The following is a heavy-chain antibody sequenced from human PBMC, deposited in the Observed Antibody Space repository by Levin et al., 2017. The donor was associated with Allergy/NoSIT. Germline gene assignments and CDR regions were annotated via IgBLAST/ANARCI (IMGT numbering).Heavy chain of an antibody. CDR3: ARGAIAAASGWFDP. Sequence: ETLSLTCAASGFTFSSYSMNWVRQAPGKGLEWVSSISSSSSYIYYADSVKGRFTISRDNAKNSLYLQMNSLRAEDTAVYYCARGAIAAASGWFDPWGQGTLVTVSS. CDR1: GFTFSSYS. CDR2: ISSSSSYI. J-gene: IGHJ5*02. V-gene: IGHV3-21*01. D-gene: IGHD6-13*01.